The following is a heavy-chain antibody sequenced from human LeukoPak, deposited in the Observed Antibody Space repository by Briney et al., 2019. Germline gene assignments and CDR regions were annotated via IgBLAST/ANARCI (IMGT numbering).Heavy chain of an antibody. CDR1: GYTFSDYY. Sequence: SVKVSCKASGYTFSDYYMHWVRQARGQRLEWIGWIVVGSGNTNYAQKFQERVTITRDMSTSTAYMELSSLRSEDTAVYYCARSGFGSGISFDLWGQGTLVTVSS. CDR3: ARSGFGSGISFDL. CDR2: IVVGSGNT. V-gene: IGHV1-58*02. D-gene: IGHD3-10*01. J-gene: IGHJ5*02.